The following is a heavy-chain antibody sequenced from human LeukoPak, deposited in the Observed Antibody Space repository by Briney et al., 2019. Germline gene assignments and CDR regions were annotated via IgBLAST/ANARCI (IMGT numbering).Heavy chain of an antibody. CDR2: INPNSGGT. V-gene: IGHV1-2*02. Sequence: GASGKVSCKASGYTFTGYYMHWVRQAPGQGLEWRGWINPNSGGTNYAQKFQGRVTMTRDTSISTAYMELSRLRSDDTAVYYCARFRAVIDYLIDYWGQGTLVTVSS. D-gene: IGHD3-10*01. CDR1: GYTFTGYY. J-gene: IGHJ4*02. CDR3: ARFRAVIDYLIDY.